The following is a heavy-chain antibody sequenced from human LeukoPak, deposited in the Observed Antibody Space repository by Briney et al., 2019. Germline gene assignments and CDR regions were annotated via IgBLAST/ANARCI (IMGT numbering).Heavy chain of an antibody. CDR1: GYTFTSYY. CDR3: ARENIVGATLDY. V-gene: IGHV1-46*01. CDR2: INPSGGST. D-gene: IGHD1-26*01. J-gene: IGHJ4*02. Sequence: ASVKVSCKASGYTFTSYYMHWVRQAPGQGLEWMGIINPSGGSTSYAQKFQARVTMTRDTSTSTVYMELSSLRSEDTAVYYCARENIVGATLDYWGQGTLVTVSS.